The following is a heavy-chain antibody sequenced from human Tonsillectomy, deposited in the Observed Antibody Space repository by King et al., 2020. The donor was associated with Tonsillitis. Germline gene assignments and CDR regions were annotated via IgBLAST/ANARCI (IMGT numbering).Heavy chain of an antibody. Sequence: VQLVESGGGLVQPGGSLRLSCAASGFSFSSYAMYWVRQAPGKGLEWVSSISGSGSNTYYADSVKGRFTISREISKNTLYLQMNSLRAEDTAVYFCAKGIYTDGYSYDYVDYWGQGTLVTVSS. J-gene: IGHJ4*02. CDR3: AKGIYTDGYSYDYVDY. CDR2: ISGSGSNT. V-gene: IGHV3-23*04. D-gene: IGHD5-24*01. CDR1: GFSFSSYA.